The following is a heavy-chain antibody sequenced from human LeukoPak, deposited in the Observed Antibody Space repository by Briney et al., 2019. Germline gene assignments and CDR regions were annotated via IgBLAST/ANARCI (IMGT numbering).Heavy chain of an antibody. CDR2: IERDGFEL. D-gene: IGHD3-16*01. CDR1: GFTLSNYW. Sequence: PGGCLRLSCAASGFTLSNYWMSWVRQAQGKGLEWVANIERDGFELFYVDSVKGRFAISRDNVKNSLFLQMNSLRDEDTAVYYCARERYASGGIDYWGQGTLVTVSS. V-gene: IGHV3-7*04. J-gene: IGHJ4*02. CDR3: ARERYASGGIDY.